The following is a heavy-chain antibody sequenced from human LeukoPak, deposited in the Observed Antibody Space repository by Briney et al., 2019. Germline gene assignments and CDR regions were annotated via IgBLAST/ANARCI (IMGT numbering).Heavy chain of an antibody. J-gene: IGHJ4*02. CDR1: GGSISAGNYY. CDR3: ARTSKGGNSYGYVDY. V-gene: IGHV4-31*03. D-gene: IGHD5-18*01. CDR2: IKYSGRT. Sequence: PSETLSLTCTVSGGSISAGNYYWSWIRQHPGGGLEWIAYIKYSGRTYYSPSLKSRATISVDTSNNQFSLNLNFVTAADTAVYYCARTSKGGNSYGYVDYWGQGTLVAVSS.